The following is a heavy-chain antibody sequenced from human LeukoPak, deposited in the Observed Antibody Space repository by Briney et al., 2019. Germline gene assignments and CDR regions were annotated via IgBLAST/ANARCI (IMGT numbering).Heavy chain of an antibody. CDR1: GYTFTDYY. J-gene: IGHJ4*02. CDR2: INPNSGGT. CDR3: TRDTYYYDSRQGFDY. V-gene: IGHV1-2*02. D-gene: IGHD3-22*01. Sequence: GASVKVSCKAFGYTFTDYYIHWVRQAPGQGLEWMGWINPNSGGTNYAQKFQGRVTMTRDTSITTAYMELSRLTSDDTAVYYCTRDTYYYDSRQGFDYWGQGTLVTVSS.